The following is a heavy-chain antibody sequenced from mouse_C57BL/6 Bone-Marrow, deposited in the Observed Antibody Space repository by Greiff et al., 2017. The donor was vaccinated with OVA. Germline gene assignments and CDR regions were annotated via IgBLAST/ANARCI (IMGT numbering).Heavy chain of an antibody. D-gene: IGHD1-1*01. J-gene: IGHJ1*03. CDR2: IYPGGGYT. V-gene: IGHV1-63*01. CDR3: ARKGAYYYGSSYDWYFDV. Sequence: QVQLQQSGAELVRPGTSVKMSCKASGYTFTNYWIGWAKQRPGHGLEWIGDIYPGGGYTNYNEKFKGKATLTADKSSSTAYMQFSSLTSEDSAIYYCARKGAYYYGSSYDWYFDVWGTGTTVTVSS. CDR1: GYTFTNYW.